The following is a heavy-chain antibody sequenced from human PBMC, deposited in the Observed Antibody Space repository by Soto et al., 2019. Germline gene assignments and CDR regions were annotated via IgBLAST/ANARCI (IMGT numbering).Heavy chain of an antibody. Sequence: PGGSLRLSCAASGFTFSDYYMSWIRQAPGKWLEWVSYISSSGSTIYYADSVKGRFTISRDNAKNSLYLQMNSLRAEDTAVYYCARDNYDFWSGYHPEYYFDYWGQGXLVTVYS. D-gene: IGHD3-3*01. CDR1: GFTFSDYY. CDR2: ISSSGSTI. V-gene: IGHV3-11*01. CDR3: ARDNYDFWSGYHPEYYFDY. J-gene: IGHJ4*02.